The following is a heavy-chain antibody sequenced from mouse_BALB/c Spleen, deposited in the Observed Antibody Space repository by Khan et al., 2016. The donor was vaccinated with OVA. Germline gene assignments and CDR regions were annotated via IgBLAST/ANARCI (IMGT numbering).Heavy chain of an antibody. CDR1: GYTFTDYY. V-gene: IGHV1-77*01. CDR2: ISPGSGDT. J-gene: IGHJ3*01. CDR3: ARRNYFGYTFAY. D-gene: IGHD1-2*01. Sequence: QVQLQQSGAELARPGASVKLSCKASGYTFTDYYINWVKQRTGQGLEWIGEISPGSGDTYYNEKLKGKATLTADKSSSTVYMQLSSLTAEASAVYCCARRNYFGYTFAYWGQGTLVTVSA.